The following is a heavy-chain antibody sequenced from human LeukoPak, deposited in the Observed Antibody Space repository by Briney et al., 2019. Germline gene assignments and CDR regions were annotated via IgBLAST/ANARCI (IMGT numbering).Heavy chain of an antibody. V-gene: IGHV3-23*01. J-gene: IGHJ6*02. CDR2: ISGSGGST. D-gene: IGHD6-19*01. Sequence: GGSLRLSCAASGFTFSSYAMSWVRQAPGKGLEWVSAISGSGGSTYYADSVKGRFTISRDNSKNTLYLQMNSLRAEDTAVYYCARERWDIAVAGTGYYYYYGMDVWGQGTTVTVSS. CDR1: GFTFSSYA. CDR3: ARERWDIAVAGTGYYYYYGMDV.